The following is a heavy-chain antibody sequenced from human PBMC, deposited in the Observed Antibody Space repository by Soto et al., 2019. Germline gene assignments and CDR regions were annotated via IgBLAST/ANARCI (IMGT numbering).Heavy chain of an antibody. CDR3: ARGPRYSYGYN. Sequence: ASVKVSCKASGYTFISYAMNWVRQAPGQRLEWMGWINAGNGNTKYSQKFQGRVTITRDTSASTGYMELSSLRSEDTAVYYCARGPRYSYGYNWGQGTLVTVSS. V-gene: IGHV1-3*01. J-gene: IGHJ4*02. CDR1: GYTFISYA. D-gene: IGHD5-18*01. CDR2: INAGNGNT.